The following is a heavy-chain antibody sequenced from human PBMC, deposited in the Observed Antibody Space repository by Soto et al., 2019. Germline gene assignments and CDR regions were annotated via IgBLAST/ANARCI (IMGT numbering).Heavy chain of an antibody. CDR2: INAGNGKT. CDR3: AFFIGWD. D-gene: IGHD6-19*01. V-gene: IGHV1-3*01. CDR1: GYTFTGYA. J-gene: IGHJ4*02. Sequence: ASVKVSCKASGYTFTGYAMHWVRQAPGQRLEWLGWINAGNGKTKYSQKFQGRVTITRDTSASAGYMELSSLRSEDTAVYYCAFFIGWDWGQGSQVTVSS.